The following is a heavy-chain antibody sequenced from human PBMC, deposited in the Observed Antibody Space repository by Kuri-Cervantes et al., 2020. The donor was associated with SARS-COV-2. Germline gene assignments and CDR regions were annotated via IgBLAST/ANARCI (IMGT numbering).Heavy chain of an antibody. D-gene: IGHD2-15*01. J-gene: IGHJ4*02. V-gene: IGHV1-24*01. CDR2: FDPEDGET. CDR3: ARDRFWYCSGGSCSQTFDY. Sequence: ASVKVSCKVSGYTLTELSMHWVRQAPGKGLEWMGGFDPEDGETIYAQKFQGRVTMTEDTSTDTAYMELRSLRSDDTAVYYCARDRFWYCSGGSCSQTFDYWGQGTLVTVSS. CDR1: GYTLTELS.